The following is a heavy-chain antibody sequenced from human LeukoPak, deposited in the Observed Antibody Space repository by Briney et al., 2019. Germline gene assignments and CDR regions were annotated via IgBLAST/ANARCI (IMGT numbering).Heavy chain of an antibody. J-gene: IGHJ4*02. Sequence: GGSLRLSCAASGFTFSSYAMHWVRQAPGKGLEYVSAISSNGGSTYYANSVKGRFTISRDNSKNTLYLQMGSLRAEDMAVYYCARALYIAARPYYFDYWGQGTLVTVSS. D-gene: IGHD6-6*01. CDR2: ISSNGGST. CDR1: GFTFSSYA. CDR3: ARALYIAARPYYFDY. V-gene: IGHV3-64*01.